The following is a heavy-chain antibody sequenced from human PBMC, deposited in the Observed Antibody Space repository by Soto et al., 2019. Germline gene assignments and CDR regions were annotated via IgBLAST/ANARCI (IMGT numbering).Heavy chain of an antibody. CDR3: ARDLGSSGYTFDY. V-gene: IGHV1-69*13. CDR2: IIPIFGTA. CDR1: GGTFSNYA. Sequence: SVKVSCKASGGTFSNYAISWVRQAPGQGLEWMGGIIPIFGTANYAQKFQGRVTITADESTSTAYMELSSLRSEDTAVYYCARDLGSSGYTFDYWGQGTLVTVSS. J-gene: IGHJ4*02. D-gene: IGHD3-22*01.